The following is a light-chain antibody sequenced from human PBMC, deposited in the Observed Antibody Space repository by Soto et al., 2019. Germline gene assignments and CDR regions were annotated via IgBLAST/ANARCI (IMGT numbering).Light chain of an antibody. J-gene: IGKJ5*01. V-gene: IGKV3-15*01. CDR1: QSVSSN. CDR2: GAS. Sequence: EIVMTQSTATLSVSPGERATLSCRASQSVSSNLAWYQQKPGQAPRLLIYGASTRATGIPARFSGSGSGTELTLTISSLQSEVFAVYYCQQYNNWPAITFGQGTRLEIK. CDR3: QQYNNWPAIT.